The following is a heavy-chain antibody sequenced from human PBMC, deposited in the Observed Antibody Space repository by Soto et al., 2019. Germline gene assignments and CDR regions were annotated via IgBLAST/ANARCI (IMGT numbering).Heavy chain of an antibody. CDR3: AKGVVVAAPSSHDY. CDR2: ISGSGDST. Sequence: EVQLLESGGGLVQPGGSLRLSCAASGFTFSSYAMSWVRQAPGKGLEWVSVISGSGDSTKYADSVKGRFTISRDNSKNTLYLQMTSLRAEDTAVYYCAKGVVVAAPSSHDYWGQGTLVTVSS. V-gene: IGHV3-23*01. D-gene: IGHD2-15*01. CDR1: GFTFSSYA. J-gene: IGHJ4*02.